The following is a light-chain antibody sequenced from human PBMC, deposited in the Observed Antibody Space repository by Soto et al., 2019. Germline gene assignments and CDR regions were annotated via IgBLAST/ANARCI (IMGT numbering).Light chain of an antibody. V-gene: IGKV1-39*01. Sequence: IEVTQSPSSLAASLGDRVTITCRASQTIGTYVNWYRQKSGAAPELLIYDASTLQSGVPSRFRGGASGTDFTLTISSLQLDDFAIYYCQQCYNSPQTFGQGTKVEIK. CDR3: QQCYNSPQT. CDR2: DAS. CDR1: QTIGTY. J-gene: IGKJ1*01.